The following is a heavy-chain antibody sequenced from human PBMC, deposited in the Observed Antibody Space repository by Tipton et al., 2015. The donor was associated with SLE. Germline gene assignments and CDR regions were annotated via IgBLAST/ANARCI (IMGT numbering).Heavy chain of an antibody. CDR1: GGSIRSGSYY. J-gene: IGHJ3*02. V-gene: IGHV4-61*09. D-gene: IGHD4-17*01. CDR3: ARSPHDDGDNEAFDI. CDR2: IYTSGGP. Sequence: TLSLTCTVSGGSIRSGSYYWSWIRQRAGKGLEWIGHIYTSGGPNYKPSRKSRVTISVDTSKNQFSLKLRSVTAADPAVYYRARSPHDDGDNEAFDIWGQGTMVTGSS.